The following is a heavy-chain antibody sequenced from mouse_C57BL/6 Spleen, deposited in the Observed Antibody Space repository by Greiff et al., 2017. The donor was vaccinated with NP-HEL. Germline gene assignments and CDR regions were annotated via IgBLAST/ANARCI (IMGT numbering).Heavy chain of an antibody. CDR2: INPSSGYT. V-gene: IGHV1-7*01. CDR1: GYTFTSYW. Sequence: QVQLKQSGAELAKPGASVKLSCKASGYTFTSYWMHWVKQRPGQGLEWIGYINPSSGYTKYNQKFKDKATLTADKSSSTAYMQLSSLTYEDSAVNYCARWPYDYDVGAWFAYWGQGTLVTVSA. J-gene: IGHJ3*01. CDR3: ARWPYDYDVGAWFAY. D-gene: IGHD2-4*01.